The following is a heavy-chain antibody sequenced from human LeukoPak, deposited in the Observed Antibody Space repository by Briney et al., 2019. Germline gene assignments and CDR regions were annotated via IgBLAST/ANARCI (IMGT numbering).Heavy chain of an antibody. CDR1: GGSISSSSYY. V-gene: IGHV4-39*01. CDR3: ARHATTIGGFDY. J-gene: IGHJ4*02. CDR2: IYYSGST. Sequence: SETLSLTCAVSGGSISSSSYYWGWIRQPPGKGLEWIGSIYYSGSTYSNPSLKSRVTISVDTSKIQFSLKLSSVTAADTAVYYGARHATTIGGFDYWGQGTLVTVPS. D-gene: IGHD3-22*01.